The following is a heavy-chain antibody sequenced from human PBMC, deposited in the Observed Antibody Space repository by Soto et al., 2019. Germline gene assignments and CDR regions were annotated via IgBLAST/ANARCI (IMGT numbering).Heavy chain of an antibody. J-gene: IGHJ6*02. CDR1: GGTFSSYA. Sequence: QVQLVQSGAEVKKPGSSVKVSCKASGGTFSSYAISWVRQAPGQGLEWMGGIIPIFGTANYAQKFQGRVTITADESTSTAYMELSSLRSEDTAVYYCARDPRPPYDFWSGSYGMDVWGQGTTVTVSS. CDR3: ARDPRPPYDFWSGSYGMDV. D-gene: IGHD3-3*01. V-gene: IGHV1-69*01. CDR2: IIPIFGTA.